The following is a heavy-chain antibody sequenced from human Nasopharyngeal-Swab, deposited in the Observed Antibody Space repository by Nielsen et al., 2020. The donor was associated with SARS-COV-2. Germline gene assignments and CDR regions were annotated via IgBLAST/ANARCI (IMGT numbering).Heavy chain of an antibody. CDR2: ISYDESNK. J-gene: IGHJ4*02. V-gene: IGHV3-30-3*01. CDR3: ARAGGGYSYADY. D-gene: IGHD5-18*01. CDR1: GFTFSSYE. Sequence: GESLKIPCAASGFTFSSYEMNWVRQAPGKGLEWVAVISYDESNKYYADSVKGRFTISRDNSKNTLYLQMNSLRAEDTAVYYCARAGGGYSYADYWGQGTLVTVSS.